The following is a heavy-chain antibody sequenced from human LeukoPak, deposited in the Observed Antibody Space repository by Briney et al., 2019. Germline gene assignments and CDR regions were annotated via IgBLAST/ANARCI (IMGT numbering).Heavy chain of an antibody. CDR1: GFTFSYYG. CDR2: IRSDGSNK. Sequence: GGSLRLSCAASGFTFSYYGMHWVRQAPGKGLEWVAFIRSDGSNKYYADSVKGRFTISRDNSKNTVYLQMNSLRPEDTAVYYCAKDALPWDYFDYWGQGTLVTVSS. V-gene: IGHV3-30*02. J-gene: IGHJ4*02. CDR3: AKDALPWDYFDY. D-gene: IGHD7-27*01.